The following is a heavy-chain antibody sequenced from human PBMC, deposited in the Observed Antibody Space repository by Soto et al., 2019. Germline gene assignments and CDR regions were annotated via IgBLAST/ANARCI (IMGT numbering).Heavy chain of an antibody. CDR3: ARQAIPGYSSSWFEP. CDR2: IYYSGST. CDR1: GGSISSSSYY. D-gene: IGHD6-13*01. J-gene: IGHJ5*02. V-gene: IGHV4-39*01. Sequence: SETLSLTCTVSGGSISSSSYYWGWIRQPPGKGLEWIGSIYYSGSTYYNPSLKSRVTISVDTSKNQFSLKLSSVTAADTAVYYCARQAIPGYSSSWFEPWGQGTMVTVS.